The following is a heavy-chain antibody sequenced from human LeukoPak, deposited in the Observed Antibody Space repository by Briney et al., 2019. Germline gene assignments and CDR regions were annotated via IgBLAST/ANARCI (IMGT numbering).Heavy chain of an antibody. CDR1: GGSISSSSYY. J-gene: IGHJ4*02. Sequence: SETLSLTCTVSGGSISSSSYYWSWIRQPPGKGLEWIGEINHSGSTNYNPSLKSRVTISVDTSKNQFSLKLSSVTAADTAVYYCARRLGYSSSWYPRPFDYWGQGTLVTVSS. CDR2: INHSGST. V-gene: IGHV4-39*07. D-gene: IGHD6-13*01. CDR3: ARRLGYSSSWYPRPFDY.